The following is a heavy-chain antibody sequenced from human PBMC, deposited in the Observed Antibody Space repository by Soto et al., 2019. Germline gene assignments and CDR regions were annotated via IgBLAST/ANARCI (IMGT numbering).Heavy chain of an antibody. CDR3: AKADYSYYYYYMDV. CDR1: GFTFSSYG. V-gene: IGHV3-30*18. J-gene: IGHJ6*03. CDR2: ISYDGSNK. Sequence: QVQLVESGGGVVQPGRSLRLSCAASGFTFSSYGMHWVRQAPGKGLEWVAVISYDGSNKYYADSVKGRFTISRDNSKNTLYLQMNSLRAEDTAVYYCAKADYSYYYYYMDVWGKGTTVTVSS. D-gene: IGHD4-4*01.